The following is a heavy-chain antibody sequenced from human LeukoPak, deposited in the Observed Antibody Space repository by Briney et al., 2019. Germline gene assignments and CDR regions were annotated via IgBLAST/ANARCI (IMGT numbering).Heavy chain of an antibody. CDR3: AKDIIRSTGCHEFDY. CDR1: RYTFEDNA. J-gene: IGHJ4*02. D-gene: IGHD2-2*01. CDR2: FRRDSGRI. V-gene: IGHV3-9*01. Sequence: GGSLRDSSAASRYTFEDNARHWVPHAPGKGLEWVSGFRRDSGRIDYGDSVKGGFPISRDNAKTPLFLKMNSLRAKDRALNNFAKDIIRSTGCHEFDYCGLGTLVTVSS.